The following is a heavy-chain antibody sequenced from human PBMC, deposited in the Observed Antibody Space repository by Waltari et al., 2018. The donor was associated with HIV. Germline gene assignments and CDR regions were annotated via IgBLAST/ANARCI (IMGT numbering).Heavy chain of an antibody. CDR2: IYYSGST. CDR3: ARQGGPNYDILTGYSY. V-gene: IGHV4-39*01. D-gene: IGHD3-9*01. CDR1: GGSISSSSYY. Sequence: QLQLQESGPGLVKPSETLSLTCTVSGGSISSSSYYWGWIRQPPGKGLEWIGSIYYSGSTDYNPSLKSRVTISVDTSKNQFSLKLSSVTAADTAVYYCARQGGPNYDILTGYSYWGQGTLVTVSS. J-gene: IGHJ4*02.